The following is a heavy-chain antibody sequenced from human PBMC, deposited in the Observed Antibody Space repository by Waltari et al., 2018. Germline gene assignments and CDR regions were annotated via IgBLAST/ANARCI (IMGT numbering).Heavy chain of an antibody. Sequence: QVQLVQSGAEVKKPGASVKVSCKASGYTFTSYAMHWVRQAPGQRLEWMGWINAGNGNTKYSQKFQGRGAITRDTSASTAYMELSSLRSEDTAVYYCARGESLYDMLTGYHSGAFDIWGQGTMVTVSS. D-gene: IGHD3-9*01. CDR1: GYTFTSYA. V-gene: IGHV1-3*01. J-gene: IGHJ3*02. CDR2: INAGNGNT. CDR3: ARGESLYDMLTGYHSGAFDI.